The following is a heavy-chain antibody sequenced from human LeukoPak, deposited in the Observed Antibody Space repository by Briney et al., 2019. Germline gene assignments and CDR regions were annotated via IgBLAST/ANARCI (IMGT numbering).Heavy chain of an antibody. CDR2: ISYDGSNK. D-gene: IGHD3-9*01. CDR3: ARVRGPYYDILTGPEDAFDI. CDR1: GFTFSSYA. V-gene: IGHV3-30-3*01. Sequence: GGSLRLSCAASGFTFSSYAMHWVRQAPGKGLEWGAVISYDGSNKYYADSVKGRFTISRDNSKNTLYLQMNSLRAGDTAVYYCARVRGPYYDILTGPEDAFDIWGQGTMVTVSS. J-gene: IGHJ3*02.